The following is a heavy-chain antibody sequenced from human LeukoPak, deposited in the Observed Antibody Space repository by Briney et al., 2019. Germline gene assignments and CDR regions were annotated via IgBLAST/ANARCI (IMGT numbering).Heavy chain of an antibody. CDR2: IYYSGNT. CDR3: ARDRGGFEDNWFDP. D-gene: IGHD3-16*01. Sequence: PSQTLSLTCTVSGGSISSGDYYWSWIRQPPGKGLEWIGDIYYSGNTYYNPSLKSRVTISVDTSKNQFSLKLSSVTAADTAVYYCARDRGGFEDNWFDPWGQGTLVTVSS. J-gene: IGHJ5*02. CDR1: GGSISSGDYY. V-gene: IGHV4-30-4*01.